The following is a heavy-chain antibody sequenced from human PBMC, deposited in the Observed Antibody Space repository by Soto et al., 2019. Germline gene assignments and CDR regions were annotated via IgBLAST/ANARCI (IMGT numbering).Heavy chain of an antibody. CDR1: GFSFSTYA. CDR2: IWFDGVKE. Sequence: GSLRLSCAVSGFSFSTYAMHWVRQAPGKGLEWLAIIWFDGVKEYYAESVRGRFTISIDNSKNTVFLQMDTVGAEDSALYYCTRATFDVWGQGTTVTVSS. J-gene: IGHJ6*02. CDR3: TRATFDV. V-gene: IGHV3-33*01.